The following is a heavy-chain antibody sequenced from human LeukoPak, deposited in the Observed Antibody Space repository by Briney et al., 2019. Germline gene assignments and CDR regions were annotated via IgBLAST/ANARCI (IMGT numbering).Heavy chain of an antibody. CDR1: GFIFSSFW. CDR3: AKDGNCGGDCYGWFDP. Sequence: GGSLRLSCTASGFIFSSFWMAWVRQAPGKGLEWVAVIWHDRSDTYGSNKYYADSVKGRFTISRDNSKNTVYLQMNSLRVEDTAVYYCAKDGNCGGDCYGWFDPWGQGALVTVSS. J-gene: IGHJ5*02. CDR2: IWHDRSDTYGSNK. D-gene: IGHD2-21*02. V-gene: IGHV3-33*06.